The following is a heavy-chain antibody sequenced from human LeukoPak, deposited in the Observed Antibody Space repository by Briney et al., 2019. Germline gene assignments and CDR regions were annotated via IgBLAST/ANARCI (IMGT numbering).Heavy chain of an antibody. J-gene: IGHJ4*02. CDR2: IRYDGSNK. Sequence: HPGGSLRLSCAASGFTFSSYGMHWVRQAPGKGLEWVAFIRYDGSNKYYADSVKGRFTISSDNSKNTLYLQMNSLRAEDTAVYYCAKDLERYCSGGSCYSLDYWGQGTLVTVTS. CDR1: GFTFSSYG. V-gene: IGHV3-30*02. D-gene: IGHD2-15*01. CDR3: AKDLERYCSGGSCYSLDY.